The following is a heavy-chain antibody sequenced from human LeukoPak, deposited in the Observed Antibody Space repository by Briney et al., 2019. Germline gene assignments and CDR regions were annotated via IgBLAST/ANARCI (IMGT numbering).Heavy chain of an antibody. V-gene: IGHV5-51*01. D-gene: IGHD2-15*01. Sequence: GESLKISCKASGYSFSSDWIAWVRQMPGKGLEWMGIIFPIDSETTYSPSFQGQVTISADKSISTAYLQWSSLKASDTAMYYCTRGCSGGSCSRDAMDVWGQGTMVTVSS. CDR3: TRGCSGGSCSRDAMDV. CDR1: GYSFSSDW. CDR2: IFPIDSET. J-gene: IGHJ6*02.